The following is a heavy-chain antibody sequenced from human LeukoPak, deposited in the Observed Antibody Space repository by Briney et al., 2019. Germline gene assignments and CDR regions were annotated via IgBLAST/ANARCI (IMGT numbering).Heavy chain of an antibody. D-gene: IGHD3-16*02. V-gene: IGHV3-7*01. Sequence: PGGSLRLSCAGSGFTFQNYWMTWVRQAPEKGLEWVATIQADGSEKFHVDSVKGRFTISRDNANNSLHLQMNSLRVDDTAVYYCARRMITFGGVIVEADYWGQGTLVTVSS. J-gene: IGHJ4*02. CDR1: GFTFQNYW. CDR3: ARRMITFGGVIVEADY. CDR2: IQADGSEK.